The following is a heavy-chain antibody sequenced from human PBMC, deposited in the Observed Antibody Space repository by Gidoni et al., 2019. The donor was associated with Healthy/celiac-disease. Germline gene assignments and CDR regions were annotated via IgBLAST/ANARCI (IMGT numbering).Heavy chain of an antibody. Sequence: EVQLVESGGGLVQPGRSLRLSCAASGFTFDDYARQGVRQAPGKGLEWVSGISWNSGSIGYADSVKGRFTISRDNAKNSLYLQMNSLRAEDTALYYCAKSVYCSSTSCYDDAFDIWGQGTMVTVSS. J-gene: IGHJ3*02. CDR3: AKSVYCSSTSCYDDAFDI. CDR2: ISWNSGSI. V-gene: IGHV3-9*01. D-gene: IGHD2-2*01. CDR1: GFTFDDYA.